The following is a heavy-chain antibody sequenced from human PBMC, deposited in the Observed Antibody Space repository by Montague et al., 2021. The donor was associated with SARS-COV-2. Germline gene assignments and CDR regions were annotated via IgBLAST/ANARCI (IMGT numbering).Heavy chain of an antibody. D-gene: IGHD6-13*01. Sequence: PALVKPTQTLTLTCTFSGFSLSTSGMCVSWIRQPPGKALEWLARIDWDDDKYYSTSLKTRLTISKDTSKSQVVLTMTNMDPVDTATYYCARILVAAAGSPFDPRGQGTLVTVSS. J-gene: IGHJ5*02. CDR3: ARILVAAAGSPFDP. V-gene: IGHV2-70*11. CDR2: IDWDDDK. CDR1: GFSLSTSGMC.